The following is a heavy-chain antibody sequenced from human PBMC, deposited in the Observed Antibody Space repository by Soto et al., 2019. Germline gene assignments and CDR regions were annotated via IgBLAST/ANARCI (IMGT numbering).Heavy chain of an antibody. D-gene: IGHD3-3*01. CDR2: ISWDGGST. Sequence: GGSLRLSCAASGFTFDDYAMHWVRQAPGKGLEWVSLISWDGGSTYYADSVKGRFTISRDNSKNSLYLQMNSLRAEDTALYYCAKPSYLFNYYYGMDVWGQGTTVTVSS. CDR3: AKPSYLFNYYYGMDV. J-gene: IGHJ6*02. V-gene: IGHV3-43D*03. CDR1: GFTFDDYA.